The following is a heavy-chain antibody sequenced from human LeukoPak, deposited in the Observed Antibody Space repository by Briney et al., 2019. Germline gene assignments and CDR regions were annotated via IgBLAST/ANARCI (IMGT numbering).Heavy chain of an antibody. D-gene: IGHD3-3*01. Sequence: SVKVSCKASGGTFSSYAISWVRQAPGQGLEWMGGIIPIFGTANYAQKFQGRVTITADESMSTAYMELSSLRSEDTAVYYCARSFYYDFWSGYTFDYWGQGTLVTVSS. CDR1: GGTFSSYA. CDR3: ARSFYYDFWSGYTFDY. V-gene: IGHV1-69*13. CDR2: IIPIFGTA. J-gene: IGHJ4*02.